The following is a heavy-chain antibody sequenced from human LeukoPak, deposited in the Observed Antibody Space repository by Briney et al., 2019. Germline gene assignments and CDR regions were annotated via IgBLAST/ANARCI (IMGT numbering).Heavy chain of an antibody. J-gene: IGHJ4*02. Sequence: GGSLRLSCAASGFTFSGYGMHWVRQAPGKGLEWVAVIWYDGSNKYYADSVKGRFTISRDNSKNTLYLQMNSLGAEDTAVYYCAREYSNTWYGYFDYWGQGTLVTVSS. CDR2: IWYDGSNK. V-gene: IGHV3-33*01. CDR3: AREYSNTWYGYFDY. D-gene: IGHD6-13*01. CDR1: GFTFSGYG.